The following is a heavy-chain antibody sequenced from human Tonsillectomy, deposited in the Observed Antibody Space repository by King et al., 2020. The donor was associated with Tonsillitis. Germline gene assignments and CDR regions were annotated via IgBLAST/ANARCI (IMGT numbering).Heavy chain of an antibody. J-gene: IGHJ4*02. D-gene: IGHD2-2*02. V-gene: IGHV3-30-3*01. Sequence: VQLVESGGGVVQPGRSLRLSCAASGFTFSSYAMHWVRQAPGKGLGWVAVISYDGSNKYYADSVKGRFTITRDNSKNTLYLQMNSLRAEDTAVYYCARDFSDVVVPAAIQLFDYWGQGTLVTVSS. CDR3: ARDFSDVVVPAAIQLFDY. CDR2: ISYDGSNK. CDR1: GFTFSSYA.